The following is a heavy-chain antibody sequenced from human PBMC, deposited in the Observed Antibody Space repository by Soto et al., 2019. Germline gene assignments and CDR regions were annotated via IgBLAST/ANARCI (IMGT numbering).Heavy chain of an antibody. D-gene: IGHD6-19*01. J-gene: IGHJ4*02. CDR3: ARDLLAGIADY. Sequence: GGSLRLSCAASGFTFSSYAMHWVRQAPGKGLEWVAVISYDGSNKYYADSVKGRFTISRDNSKNTLYLQMNSLRAEDTAVYYCARDLLAGIADYWGQGTLVTVSS. CDR2: ISYDGSNK. V-gene: IGHV3-30-3*01. CDR1: GFTFSSYA.